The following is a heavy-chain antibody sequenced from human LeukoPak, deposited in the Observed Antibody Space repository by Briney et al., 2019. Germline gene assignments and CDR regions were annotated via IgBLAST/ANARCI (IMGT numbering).Heavy chain of an antibody. CDR2: INPNTGAT. D-gene: IGHD6-13*01. Sequence: GASVKVSCKASGYTLTGHYLHWVRQAPGQGLEWMGWINPNTGATTYAQRFQGRVTLTRDTSISTAYVDLSRLRPDDTAVYYCASVGVAADYGLDVWGQGTTVTVSS. CDR3: ASVGVAADYGLDV. CDR1: GYTLTGHY. V-gene: IGHV1-2*02. J-gene: IGHJ6*02.